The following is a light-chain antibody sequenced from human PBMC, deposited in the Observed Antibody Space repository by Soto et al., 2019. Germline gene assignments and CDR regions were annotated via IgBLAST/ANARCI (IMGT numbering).Light chain of an antibody. CDR1: QSISSY. Sequence: DIQMTQSPSSLSASVGDRVTITCRASQSISSYLSWYQQKPGKAPKLLIFAASSLQSGVPSRFSGSGSGTDFTLTVSNLQPEDFATYYCQQSYTSRITFGLGTRLDMK. J-gene: IGKJ5*01. CDR2: AAS. V-gene: IGKV1-39*01. CDR3: QQSYTSRIT.